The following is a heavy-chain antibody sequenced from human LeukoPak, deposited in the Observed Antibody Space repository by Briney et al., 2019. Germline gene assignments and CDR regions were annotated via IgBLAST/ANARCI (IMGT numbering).Heavy chain of an antibody. CDR3: ARAEDYGDPIDY. J-gene: IGHJ4*02. Sequence: VASVKVSCKTSGYTFTSYGISWVRQAPGQGLEWMGIINPSGGSTSYAQKFQGRVTMTRDMSTSTVYMELSSLRSEDTAVYYCARAEDYGDPIDYWGQGTLVTVSS. CDR2: INPSGGST. V-gene: IGHV1-46*01. D-gene: IGHD4-17*01. CDR1: GYTFTSYG.